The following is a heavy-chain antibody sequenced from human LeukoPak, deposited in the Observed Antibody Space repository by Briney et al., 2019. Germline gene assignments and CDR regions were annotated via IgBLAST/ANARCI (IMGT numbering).Heavy chain of an antibody. Sequence: GGSLRLSCAASGFTFSSYPMHWVRQAPGKGLEYVSAIWGNGVSTYYANSVKGRFTISRDNSKNTLYLQMGGLRAEDMAVYYCAKSSSTTNEYYGMVVRGQGATVTVSS. CDR3: AKSSSTTNEYYGMVV. CDR1: GFTFSSYP. V-gene: IGHV3-64*01. CDR2: IWGNGVST. D-gene: IGHD2/OR15-2a*01. J-gene: IGHJ6*02.